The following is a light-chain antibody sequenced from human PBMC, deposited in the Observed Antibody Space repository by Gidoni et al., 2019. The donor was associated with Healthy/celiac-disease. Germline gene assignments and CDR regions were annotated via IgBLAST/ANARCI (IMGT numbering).Light chain of an antibody. CDR2: AAS. J-gene: IGKJ2*01. CDR1: QGISSY. CDR3: QQLNSYLYT. Sequence: DIQLTQSPSFLSASVGDRVTITCRASQGISSYLAWYQQKPGKAPKLLIYAASTLQSGVPSRFSGSGSGTEFTLTISSLQPEDFATYYCQQLNSYLYTFAQETKLEIQ. V-gene: IGKV1-9*01.